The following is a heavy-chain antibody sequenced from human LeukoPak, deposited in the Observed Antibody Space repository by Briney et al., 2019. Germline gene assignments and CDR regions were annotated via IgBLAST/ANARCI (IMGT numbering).Heavy chain of an antibody. CDR2: IINSGSSSTI. V-gene: IGHV3-48*04. Sequence: PGGSLRLSCAASGFTFSSYSMNWVRQAPGKGLEWISYIINSGSSSTIYYAASVKGRFTISRDNARDSLYLQMNSLRAEDTAVYYCAISSSWYPGFDYYYYGMDVWGQGTTVTVSS. CDR1: GFTFSSYS. J-gene: IGHJ6*02. D-gene: IGHD6-13*01. CDR3: AISSSWYPGFDYYYYGMDV.